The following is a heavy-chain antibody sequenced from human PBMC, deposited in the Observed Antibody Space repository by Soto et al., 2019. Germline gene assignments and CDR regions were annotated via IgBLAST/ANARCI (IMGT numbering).Heavy chain of an antibody. Sequence: QVQLVQSGAEVKKPGSSVKVSCKASGGTFSSYAISWVRQAPGQGLEWMGGIIPIFGTANYAQKFQGRVTITADESTSTAYMELSSLRSEDTAVYYCARDRLLLRCPNDAFDIWGQGTMVTVSS. V-gene: IGHV1-69*01. CDR1: GGTFSSYA. CDR3: ARDRLLLRCPNDAFDI. J-gene: IGHJ3*02. D-gene: IGHD3-22*01. CDR2: IIPIFGTA.